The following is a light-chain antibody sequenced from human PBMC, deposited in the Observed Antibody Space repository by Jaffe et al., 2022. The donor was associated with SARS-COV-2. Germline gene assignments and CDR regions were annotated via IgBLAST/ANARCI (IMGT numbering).Light chain of an antibody. CDR2: GKD. CDR1: SLRNYF. CDR3: NSRDSSGNHLEV. Sequence: SSELTQDPAVSVALGQTVTITCQGDSLRNYFATWYQQKPGQAPVLVIFGKDSRPSGIPDRFSGSRSGNTASLTISGVQAEDEADYYCNSRDSSGNHLEVFGAGTKVTVL. J-gene: IGLJ1*01. V-gene: IGLV3-19*01.